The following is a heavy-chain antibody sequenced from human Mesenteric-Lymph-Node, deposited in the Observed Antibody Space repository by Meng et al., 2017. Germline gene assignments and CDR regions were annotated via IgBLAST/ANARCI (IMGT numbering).Heavy chain of an antibody. J-gene: IGHJ4*02. Sequence: GGSLRLSCAASGFTFSDSAMHWVHQASGKGLEWVGRIRSKGNNYAPAYAASVKGRFTISRDDSKNTAYLEMNSLEAEDTAVYYCSRHIETNSGYFYDWGQGTLVTVSS. D-gene: IGHD3-22*01. CDR2: IRSKGNNYAP. V-gene: IGHV3-73*01. CDR1: GFTFSDSA. CDR3: SRHIETNSGYFYD.